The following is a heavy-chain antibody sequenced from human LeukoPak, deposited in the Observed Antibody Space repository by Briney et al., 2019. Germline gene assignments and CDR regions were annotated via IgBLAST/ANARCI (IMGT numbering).Heavy chain of an antibody. J-gene: IGHJ6*02. CDR1: GFTFGDYA. D-gene: IGHD4-23*01. CDR2: IRSKAYGGTT. Sequence: GGSLRLSCTASGFTFGDYAMSWFRQAPGKGLEWVGFIRSKAYGGTTEYAASVKGRFTISSDESKSIAYLQMNSLKTEDTGVYFCSRGGDTVITGFGLDVWGQGTKVTVSS. V-gene: IGHV3-49*03. CDR3: SRGGDTVITGFGLDV.